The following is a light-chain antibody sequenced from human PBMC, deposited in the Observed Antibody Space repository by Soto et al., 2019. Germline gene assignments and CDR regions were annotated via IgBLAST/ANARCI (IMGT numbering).Light chain of an antibody. CDR2: EAS. J-gene: IGKJ1*01. Sequence: DIQVTQSPSSLSASVGDRVTITCRASQDISGHFAWYQQKPGKVPKLLIYEASTLQSRVPSRFSASGSGTDFTLTISSLQPEDVATDYCQKYNGTPRTFGQGTKVELK. CDR1: QDISGH. V-gene: IGKV1-27*01. CDR3: QKYNGTPRT.